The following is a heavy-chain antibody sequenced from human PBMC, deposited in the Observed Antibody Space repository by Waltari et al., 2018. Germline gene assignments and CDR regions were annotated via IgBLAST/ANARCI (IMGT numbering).Heavy chain of an antibody. J-gene: IGHJ6*02. V-gene: IGHV1-24*01. CDR1: GYTLTELS. Sequence: QVQLVQSGAEVKKPGASVKVSCKVSGYTLTELSMHWVRQAPGKGLEWMGGFDPEDGETIYAQKCQGRVTMTEDTSTDTAYMELSSLRSEDTAVYYCATPSIRSSGWNRYYYYGMDVWGQGTTVTVSS. CDR2: FDPEDGET. D-gene: IGHD6-19*01. CDR3: ATPSIRSSGWNRYYYYGMDV.